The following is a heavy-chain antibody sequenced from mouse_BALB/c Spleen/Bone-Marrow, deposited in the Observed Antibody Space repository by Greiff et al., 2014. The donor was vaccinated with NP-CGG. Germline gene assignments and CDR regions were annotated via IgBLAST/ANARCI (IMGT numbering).Heavy chain of an antibody. CDR3: ASYYYGSSRFAY. J-gene: IGHJ3*01. CDR2: IDPADGNT. V-gene: IGHV14-3*02. D-gene: IGHD1-1*01. Sequence: DVQLVESGAGLVKPGASVKLSCTASGFNIKDTYMHWVRQMPEQGLEWIGRIDPADGNTKYDPKFQGKATITADTSSNTAYLQLSSLTFEDTAVYYCASYYYGSSRFAYWGQGTLVTVSA. CDR1: GFNIKDTY.